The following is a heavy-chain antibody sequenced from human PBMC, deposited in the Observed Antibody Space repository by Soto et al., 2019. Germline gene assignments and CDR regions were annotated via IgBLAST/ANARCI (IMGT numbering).Heavy chain of an antibody. D-gene: IGHD3-10*01. Sequence: SVKVSCKASGGTFSSYAISWVRQAPGQGLEWMGGIIPIFGTANYAQKFQGRVTITADKSTSTAYMELSSLRSEDTAVYYCARFLTPRGALDFDYWGQGTLVTVSS. CDR2: IIPIFGTA. J-gene: IGHJ4*02. V-gene: IGHV1-69*06. CDR3: ARFLTPRGALDFDY. CDR1: GGTFSSYA.